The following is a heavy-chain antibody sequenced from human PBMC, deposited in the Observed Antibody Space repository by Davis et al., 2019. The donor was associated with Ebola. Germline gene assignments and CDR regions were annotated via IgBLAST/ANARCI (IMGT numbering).Heavy chain of an antibody. J-gene: IGHJ4*02. D-gene: IGHD4-17*01. V-gene: IGHV5-51*01. CDR1: GYRFTSYW. CDR2: IYPGDSDT. Sequence: GESLKISCNGSGYRFTSYWIGWVRQMPGKGLEWMGIIYPGDSDTRYNPSFQGQVTISADRSINTAYLQWSSLKASDTAMYYCARRGPNYGDYVDYWGQGTLVTVSS. CDR3: ARRGPNYGDYVDY.